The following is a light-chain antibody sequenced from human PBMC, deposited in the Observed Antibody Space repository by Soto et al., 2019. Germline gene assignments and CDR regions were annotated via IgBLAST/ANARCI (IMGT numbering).Light chain of an antibody. CDR3: QHHGT. CDR2: GAS. V-gene: IGKV3-20*01. J-gene: IGKJ1*01. Sequence: EIVLTQSPGTLSLSPGERATLSCRASQSVSSSYLAWYQQKPGQAPRLLIYGASSRATGIPDRFSGSGSGTDFTLTISRLEPGDFAVYYCQHHGTFGQGTKVDIK. CDR1: QSVSSSY.